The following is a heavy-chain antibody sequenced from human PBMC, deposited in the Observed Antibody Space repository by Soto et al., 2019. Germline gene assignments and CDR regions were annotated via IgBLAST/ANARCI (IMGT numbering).Heavy chain of an antibody. D-gene: IGHD5-18*01. V-gene: IGHV1-46*01. CDR1: GYPFTSYH. CDR2: INPSDGRT. CDR3: ARARGYTFGYNYFDP. J-gene: IGHJ5*02. Sequence: QVQMVQSGAEVKKPGASVKVPCKASGYPFTSYHMHWMRQAPGQGLEWMGIINPSDGRTRYGEKFQGRVTMTRDTSTSTVYMELSSLRSEDTAVYYCARARGYTFGYNYFDPWGQGTLVTVS.